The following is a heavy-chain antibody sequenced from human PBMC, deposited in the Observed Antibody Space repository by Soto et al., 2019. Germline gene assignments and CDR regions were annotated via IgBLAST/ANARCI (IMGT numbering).Heavy chain of an antibody. V-gene: IGHV4-59*01. Sequence: SETLSLTCTVSGCSIGNYYWSWIRQPPGKGLECIGYISHSGSTKYNPSLKNRVSILRDTSKNQFSLKLSSVTAADTAVYYCARVEWDCSGGSCYYGDFDYWGQGTLVTVSS. CDR2: ISHSGST. J-gene: IGHJ4*02. CDR3: ARVEWDCSGGSCYYGDFDY. D-gene: IGHD2-15*01. CDR1: GCSIGNYY.